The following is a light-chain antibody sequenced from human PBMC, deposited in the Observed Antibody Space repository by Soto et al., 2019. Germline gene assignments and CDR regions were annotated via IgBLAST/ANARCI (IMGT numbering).Light chain of an antibody. CDR1: QSVSSN. CDR2: GAS. CDR3: QQYNNWPRT. Sequence: MTQSPATLSVTPGERATLSCRASQSVSSNLAWYQQKPGQAPRLLIYGASTRATGIPARFSGSGSGTEFTLTISSLQSEDFAVDYCQQYNNWPRTFGQGTKVDIK. V-gene: IGKV3-15*01. J-gene: IGKJ1*01.